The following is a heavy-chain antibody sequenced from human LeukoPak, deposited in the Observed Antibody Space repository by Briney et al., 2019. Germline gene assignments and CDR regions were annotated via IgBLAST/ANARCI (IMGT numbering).Heavy chain of an antibody. CDR3: ARLPDTVNYYMDV. Sequence: GESLKISCKGSGYSFTSYWIGWVRQMPGKGLEWMGIIYPGDSDTRYSPSFQGQVTISADKSISAAYLQWSSLKASDTAMYYCARLPDTVNYYMDVWGKGTTVTVSS. CDR2: IYPGDSDT. V-gene: IGHV5-51*01. CDR1: GYSFTSYW. D-gene: IGHD4-11*01. J-gene: IGHJ6*03.